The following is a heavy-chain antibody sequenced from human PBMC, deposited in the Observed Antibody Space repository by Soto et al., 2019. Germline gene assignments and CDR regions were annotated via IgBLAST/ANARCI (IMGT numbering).Heavy chain of an antibody. CDR2: VNPKNGDT. V-gene: IGHV1-8*01. J-gene: IGHJ5*02. CDR3: ARVDETGWFAP. Sequence: QVQLAQSGAEVKKPGASVKVSCKTSGYSFTRDDINWVRQAVGQGLQWLGWVNPKNGDTGYAQEFQGRVSMTRNTSISTAYMELTGLRPEDTAVYYCARVDETGWFAPWGQGTLVTVSS. CDR1: GYSFTRDD.